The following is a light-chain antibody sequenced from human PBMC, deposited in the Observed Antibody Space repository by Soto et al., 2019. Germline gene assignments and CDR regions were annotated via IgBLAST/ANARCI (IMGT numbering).Light chain of an antibody. Sequence: IEMTQSSESLAASRGERARIDCRCGQSVLSNSNNKNYLARYQHTPGQLPRLRIYWPSTRDSRVPDRVSGLRSRTAFSLTISSHQSEAQAVHVSQQYDHSPHTFGGGPKV. CDR1: QSVLSNSNNKNY. J-gene: IGKJ4*01. CDR3: QQYDHSPHT. CDR2: WPS. V-gene: IGKV4-1*01.